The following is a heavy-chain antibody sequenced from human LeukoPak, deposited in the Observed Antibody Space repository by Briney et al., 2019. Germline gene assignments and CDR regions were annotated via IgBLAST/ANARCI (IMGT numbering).Heavy chain of an antibody. Sequence: PSETLSLTCAVSGYPINNAYYWVWIRQPPGKGLEWIGSLYHPDSTYYNPSLKSRVTMSVGTSRNQFSLKMSFVTAPDTAVYYCARQYDSYFYYYLDVWGTGTTVTVSS. CDR2: LYHPDST. D-gene: IGHD3-3*01. CDR3: ARQYDSYFYYYLDV. V-gene: IGHV4-38-2*01. J-gene: IGHJ6*03. CDR1: GYPINNAYY.